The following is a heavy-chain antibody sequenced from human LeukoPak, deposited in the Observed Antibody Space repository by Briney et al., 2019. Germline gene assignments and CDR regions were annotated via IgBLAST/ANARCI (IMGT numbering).Heavy chain of an antibody. Sequence: PGRSLRLSCAASGFTFSSHGMHWVRQAPGKGLEWVAVISYDGSNKYYADSVKGRFTISRDNSKNTLYLQMNSLRAEGTAVYYCAKDRRYCSSTSCYRGYYYYGMDVWGKGTTVTVSS. CDR3: AKDRRYCSSTSCYRGYYYYGMDV. D-gene: IGHD2-2*01. CDR1: GFTFSSHG. J-gene: IGHJ6*04. V-gene: IGHV3-30*18. CDR2: ISYDGSNK.